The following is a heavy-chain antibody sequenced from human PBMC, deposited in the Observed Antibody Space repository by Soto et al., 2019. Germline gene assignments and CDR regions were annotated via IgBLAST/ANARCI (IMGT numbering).Heavy chain of an antibody. V-gene: IGHV3-15*01. D-gene: IGHD6-19*01. CDR1: GFIFSNAW. J-gene: IGHJ5*02. CDR3: RTQWLA. CDR2: IKKKADGGTT. Sequence: EVQLVESGGGLVKPGGSLRLSCAASGFIFSNAWMSWVRQAPGKGLEWVGLIKKKADGGTTDYAAPLKGRFTISRDDSKNTLYLQMSSLKTEDTAVYYCRTQWLAWGQGTLVTVSS.